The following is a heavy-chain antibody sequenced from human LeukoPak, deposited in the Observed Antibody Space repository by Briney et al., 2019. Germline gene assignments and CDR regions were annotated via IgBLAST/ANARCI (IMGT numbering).Heavy chain of an antibody. CDR2: ISSSSSTI. D-gene: IGHD6-13*01. CDR3: ARDERGYSSSPIDY. V-gene: IGHV3-48*02. CDR1: GFTFSSYS. Sequence: GGSLRLSCAASGFTFSSYSMNWVRQAPGQGLEWVSYISSSSSTIYYADSVKGRFTISRDNAKNSLYLQMNSLRDEDTAVYYCARDERGYSSSPIDYWGQGTLVTVSS. J-gene: IGHJ4*02.